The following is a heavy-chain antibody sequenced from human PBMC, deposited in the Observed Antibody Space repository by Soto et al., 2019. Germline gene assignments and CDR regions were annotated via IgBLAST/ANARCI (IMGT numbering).Heavy chain of an antibody. CDR3: ARGEQYSGRIFDY. D-gene: IGHD1-26*01. V-gene: IGHV6-1*01. J-gene: IGHJ4*01. Sequence: SQTLSLTCAITGDRVSSNSAGRSWVRQSPSRGLEWLGRTYYRSKWYYEYAVSVRGRITINPDTSKNRYSLQLNSVTPEDTAVYFCARGEQYSGRIFDYWGQGTPVTVSS. CDR2: TYYRSKWYY. CDR1: GDRVSSNSAG.